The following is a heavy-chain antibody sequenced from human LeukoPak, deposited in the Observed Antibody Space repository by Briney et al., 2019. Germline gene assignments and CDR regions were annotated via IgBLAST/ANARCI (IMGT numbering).Heavy chain of an antibody. Sequence: GGSLRLSCAASGFTFSSYAMHWVRQAPGKGLDWVAVISYDGSNKYYADSVEGRFTISRDNSKNTLYLQMNSLRAEDTAVYYCARAYCSGDTCYSATDWGQGTLVTVSS. V-gene: IGHV3-30*04. CDR1: GFTFSSYA. D-gene: IGHD2-15*01. J-gene: IGHJ4*02. CDR3: ARAYCSGDTCYSATD. CDR2: ISYDGSNK.